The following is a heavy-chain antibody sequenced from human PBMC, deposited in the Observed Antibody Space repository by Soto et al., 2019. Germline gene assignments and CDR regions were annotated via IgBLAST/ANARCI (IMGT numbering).Heavy chain of an antibody. CDR2: INPNSGGT. Sequence: ASVMVSCKASGYTFTGYYMHWVRQAHGQGLEWMGWINPNSGGTNYAQKFQGRVTMTRDTSISTAYMELSRLRSDDTAVYYCARMPTTYYYDSSGYWAAFDIWGQGTMVTVSS. CDR3: ARMPTTYYYDSSGYWAAFDI. CDR1: GYTFTGYY. J-gene: IGHJ3*02. D-gene: IGHD3-22*01. V-gene: IGHV1-2*02.